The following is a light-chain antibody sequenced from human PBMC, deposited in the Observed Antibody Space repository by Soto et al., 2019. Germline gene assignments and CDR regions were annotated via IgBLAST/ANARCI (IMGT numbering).Light chain of an antibody. CDR1: QSVSSSY. V-gene: IGKV3-20*01. CDR3: QQYGSSRRT. Sequence: EIVLTQSPCTLSLSPGERATLSCRASQSVSSSYLAWYQQKPGQAPRLLIYGASSRATGIPDRFSGSGSGTDFTLTISRLEPEDFAVYYCQQYGSSRRTFGQGAKV. CDR2: GAS. J-gene: IGKJ1*01.